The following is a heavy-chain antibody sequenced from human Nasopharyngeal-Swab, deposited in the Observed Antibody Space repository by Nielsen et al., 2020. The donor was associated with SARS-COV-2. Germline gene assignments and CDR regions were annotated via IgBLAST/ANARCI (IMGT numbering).Heavy chain of an antibody. CDR1: GDSIAYSTFY. V-gene: IGHV4-39*01. Sequence: SETLSLTCTVSGDSIAYSTFYRGWIRQPPGKGLEWIGNIYYNGNTYQNPSLKSRLTISVDKSKNQFSLQLSSVTAADTAVYYCVRSSSWYYFDYWAQGTQVTVSS. CDR2: IYYNGNT. CDR3: VRSSSWYYFDY. J-gene: IGHJ4*02. D-gene: IGHD6-13*01.